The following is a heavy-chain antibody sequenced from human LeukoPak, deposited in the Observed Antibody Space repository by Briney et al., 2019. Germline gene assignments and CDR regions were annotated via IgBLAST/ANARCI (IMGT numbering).Heavy chain of an antibody. CDR1: GYSFTSYW. Sequence: GESLKISCKGSGYSFTSYWISWVRQMPGKGLEWMGRIDPSDSYTNYSPSFQGHVTISAGKSISTAYLQWSSLKASDTAMYYCARHKISGWYFDLWGRGTLVTVSS. CDR3: ARHKISGWYFDL. J-gene: IGHJ2*01. V-gene: IGHV5-10-1*01. CDR2: IDPSDSYT.